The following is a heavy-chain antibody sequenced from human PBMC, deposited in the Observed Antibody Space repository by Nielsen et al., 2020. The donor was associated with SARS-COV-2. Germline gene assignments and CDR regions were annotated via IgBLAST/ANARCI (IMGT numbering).Heavy chain of an antibody. CDR3: ARARTKQYYFDY. D-gene: IGHD1/OR15-1a*01. V-gene: IGHV3-11*01. J-gene: IGHJ4*02. Sequence: GESLKISRAASGFTFSDYYMSWIRQAPGKGLEWVSYISSSGSTIYYADSVKGRFTISRDNAKNSLYLQMNSLRAEDTAVYYCARARTKQYYFDYWGQGTLVTVSS. CDR1: GFTFSDYY. CDR2: ISSSGSTI.